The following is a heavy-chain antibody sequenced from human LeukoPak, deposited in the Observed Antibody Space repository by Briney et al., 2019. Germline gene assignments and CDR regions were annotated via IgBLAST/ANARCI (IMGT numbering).Heavy chain of an antibody. CDR1: GDTFTGYD. D-gene: IGHD2-8*01. J-gene: IGHJ4*02. V-gene: IGHV1-2*02. CDR2: INPNSGGT. Sequence: ASVKVSCKASGDTFTGYDMHWVRQAPGQGLEWMGWINPNSGGTNYARKFQGRVTMTRDTSISTAYMELSRLRSDDTAVYYCARASRYYSPDYWGQGTLVTVSS. CDR3: ARASRYYSPDY.